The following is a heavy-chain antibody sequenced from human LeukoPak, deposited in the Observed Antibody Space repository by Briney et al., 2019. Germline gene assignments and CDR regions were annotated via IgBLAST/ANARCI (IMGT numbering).Heavy chain of an antibody. CDR1: GGSISSYY. CDR3: ARDISKFYGSGNGWFDP. Sequence: SETLSLTCTVSGGSISSYYWSWIRQPPGKGLEWIGYIYYSGSTNYNPSLKSRVTISVDTSKNQFSLKLSSVTAADTAVYYCARDISKFYGSGNGWFDPWGQGTLVTVSS. CDR2: IYYSGST. V-gene: IGHV4-59*01. D-gene: IGHD3-10*01. J-gene: IGHJ5*02.